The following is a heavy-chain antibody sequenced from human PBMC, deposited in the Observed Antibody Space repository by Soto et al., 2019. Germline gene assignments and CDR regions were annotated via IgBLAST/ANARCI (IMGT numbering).Heavy chain of an antibody. Sequence: TLSLTCTVSGGSIRSGGYNWSWIRQLPGKGLEWIGYIFHTGNTYYNPSLKSRVTISVDTSQNQFSLRLSSVTAADTALYYCARDLGKLITPAQWGKGVMVTASS. J-gene: IGHJ1*01. CDR3: ARDLGKLITPAQ. V-gene: IGHV4-31*03. D-gene: IGHD7-27*01. CDR1: GGSIRSGGYN. CDR2: IFHTGNT.